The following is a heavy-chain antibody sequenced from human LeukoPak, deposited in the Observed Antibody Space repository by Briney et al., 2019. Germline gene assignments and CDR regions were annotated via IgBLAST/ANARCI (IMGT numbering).Heavy chain of an antibody. CDR3: ARHQTNYDSSGYYGLNDY. J-gene: IGHJ4*02. CDR2: IYPGDSDT. CDR1: GYSFTSYW. V-gene: IGHV5-51*01. Sequence: GESLKISCKGSGYSFTSYWIGWVRQMPGKGLEWMGTIYPGDSDTRYSPSFQGQVTISADKSISTAYLQWSSLKASNTAMYYCARHQTNYDSSGYYGLNDYWGQGTLVTVSS. D-gene: IGHD3-22*01.